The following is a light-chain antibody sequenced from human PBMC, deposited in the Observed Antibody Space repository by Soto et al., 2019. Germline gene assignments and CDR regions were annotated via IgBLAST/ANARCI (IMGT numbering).Light chain of an antibody. CDR3: QQRYNWLT. Sequence: PGEGATLSCRASQSVSSHLAWYQHKPGRAPRLLIYGASTRASGIPARFSGSGSGTDFTLTISSLEPEDSAVYYCQQRYNWLTFGGGTKVDI. J-gene: IGKJ4*01. V-gene: IGKV3-11*01. CDR2: GAS. CDR1: QSVSSH.